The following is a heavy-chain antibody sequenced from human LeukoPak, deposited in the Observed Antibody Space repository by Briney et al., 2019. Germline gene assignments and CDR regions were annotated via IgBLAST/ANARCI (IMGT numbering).Heavy chain of an antibody. V-gene: IGHV3-20*04. J-gene: IGHJ4*02. D-gene: IGHD3-22*01. Sequence: PGGSLRLSCAASGFTFDDYGMSWVRQAPGKGLEWVSGINWNGDNTGYADSVKGRFTISRDNAKNSLYLQMNSLRDEDTAVYYCAREWLQQKFEYWGQGTLVTVSS. CDR1: GFTFDDYG. CDR2: INWNGDNT. CDR3: AREWLQQKFEY.